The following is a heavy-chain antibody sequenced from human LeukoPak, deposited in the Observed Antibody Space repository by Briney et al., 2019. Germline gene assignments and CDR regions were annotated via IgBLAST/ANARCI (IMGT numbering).Heavy chain of an antibody. CDR1: GYTFTGYY. D-gene: IGHD4-17*01. J-gene: IGHJ4*02. Sequence: ASVKVSCKASGYTFTGYYMHWVRQAPGQGLEWMGWINPNSGGTNYAQKFQGRVTMTRDTSISTAYMELSRLRSDDTAVYYCARGTLYGEYVFDYCGQGTLVTVSS. CDR2: INPNSGGT. V-gene: IGHV1-2*02. CDR3: ARGTLYGEYVFDY.